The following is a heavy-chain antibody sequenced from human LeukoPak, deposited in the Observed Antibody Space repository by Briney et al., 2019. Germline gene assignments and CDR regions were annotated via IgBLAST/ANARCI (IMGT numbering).Heavy chain of an antibody. D-gene: IGHD5-24*01. J-gene: IGHJ3*02. CDR3: ARGSGRWLRDDVFDI. CDR1: GGTFSSYA. Sequence: VASVKVSCKASGGTFSSYAISWVRQAPGQGLEWMGRIIPIFGTANYAQKFQGRVTITTDESTSTAYMELSSLRSEDTAVYYCARGSGRWLRDDVFDIWGQGTMVTVSS. V-gene: IGHV1-69*05. CDR2: IIPIFGTA.